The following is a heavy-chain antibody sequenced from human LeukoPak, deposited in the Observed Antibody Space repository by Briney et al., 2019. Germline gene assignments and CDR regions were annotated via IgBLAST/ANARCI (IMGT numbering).Heavy chain of an antibody. CDR3: ARDQEAYCGGDCSYYYYMDV. Sequence: SVKVSCKASGGTFSSYAISWVRQAPGQGLEWMGGIIPIFGTANYAQKFQGRVTITADESTSTAYMELSRLRSDDTAVYYCARDQEAYCGGDCSYYYYMDVWGKGTTVTVSS. V-gene: IGHV1-69*13. D-gene: IGHD2-21*01. CDR1: GGTFSSYA. J-gene: IGHJ6*03. CDR2: IIPIFGTA.